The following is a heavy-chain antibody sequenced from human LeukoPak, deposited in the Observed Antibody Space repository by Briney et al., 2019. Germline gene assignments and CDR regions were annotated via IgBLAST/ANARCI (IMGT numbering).Heavy chain of an antibody. J-gene: IGHJ4*02. V-gene: IGHV3-66*01. Sequence: PGGSLRLSCAASGFTVSSNYMSWVRQAPGKGLEWVSVIYSGGSTYYADSVKGRFTISRDNSKNTLYLQMNSLRAEDTAVYYCAKDLSSNLPRYFDYWGLGTLVTVSS. CDR3: AKDLSSNLPRYFDY. D-gene: IGHD4-11*01. CDR1: GFTVSSNY. CDR2: IYSGGST.